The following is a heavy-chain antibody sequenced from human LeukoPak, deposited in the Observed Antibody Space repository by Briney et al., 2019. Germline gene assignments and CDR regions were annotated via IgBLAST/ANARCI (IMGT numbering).Heavy chain of an antibody. V-gene: IGHV4-4*07. CDR2: IYTSGST. CDR3: ARDSYVWGSYRPLDAFDI. J-gene: IGHJ3*02. CDR1: GGSISSYY. D-gene: IGHD3-16*02. Sequence: SETLSLTCTVSGGSISSYYWSWIRQPAGKGLEWIGRIYTSGSTNYNPSLKSRVTMSVDTSKNQFSLKLSSVTAADTAVYYCARDSYVWGSYRPLDAFDIWGQGTMVTVSS.